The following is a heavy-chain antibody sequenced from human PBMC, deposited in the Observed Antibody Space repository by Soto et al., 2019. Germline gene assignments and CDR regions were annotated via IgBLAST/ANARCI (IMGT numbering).Heavy chain of an antibody. CDR2: ISYDGSNK. J-gene: IGHJ4*02. V-gene: IGHV3-30-3*01. CDR3: ARDTVAGNQGDY. D-gene: IGHD6-19*01. Sequence: QVQLVESGGGVVQPGRSLRLSCAASGFTFSSYAMHWVRQAPGKGLEWVAVISYDGSNKYYADSVKGRFTISRDNSKNTLYLQMNSLRAEDKAVYYCARDTVAGNQGDYWGQGTLVTVSS. CDR1: GFTFSSYA.